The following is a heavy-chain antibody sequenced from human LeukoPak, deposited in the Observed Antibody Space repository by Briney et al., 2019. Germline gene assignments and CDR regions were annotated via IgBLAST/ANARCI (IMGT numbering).Heavy chain of an antibody. CDR1: GYTFTSYG. CDR2: ISAYNGNT. CDR3: ARGIAVAGYDY. Sequence: GASVKVSCKASGYTFTSYGISWVRQAPGQGLEWMGWISAYNGNTNYAQKLQGRVTITADKSTSTAYMELSSLRSEDTAVYYCARGIAVAGYDYWGQGTLVTVSS. V-gene: IGHV1-18*01. D-gene: IGHD6-19*01. J-gene: IGHJ4*02.